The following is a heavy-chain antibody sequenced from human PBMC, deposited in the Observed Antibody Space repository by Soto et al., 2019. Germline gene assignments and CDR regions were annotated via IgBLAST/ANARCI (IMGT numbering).Heavy chain of an antibody. CDR2: ISAYNGTA. D-gene: IGHD1-26*01. Sequence: GASVKVSCKASGYTFTSYGISRVRQAPGQGLEWMGWISAYNGTANYAQKFQGRVTITADESTSTAYMELSSLRSEDTAVYYCARSPEWELLLRYFDYWGQGTLVTVSS. J-gene: IGHJ4*02. CDR1: GYTFTSYG. V-gene: IGHV1-18*01. CDR3: ARSPEWELLLRYFDY.